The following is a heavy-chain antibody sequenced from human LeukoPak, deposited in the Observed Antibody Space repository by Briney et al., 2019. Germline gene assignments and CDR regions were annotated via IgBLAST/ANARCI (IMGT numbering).Heavy chain of an antibody. J-gene: IGHJ4*02. CDR3: ARGGKTTMVFFGGKYYFDY. CDR1: GGTFSSYA. V-gene: IGHV1-69*04. Sequence: GASVKVSCKASGGTFSSYAISWVRQAPGQGLEWMGRIIPILGIANYAQKFQGRVTITADKYTSTAYMELSSLRSEDTAVYYCARGGKTTMVFFGGKYYFDYWGQGTLVTVSS. D-gene: IGHD3-10*01. CDR2: IIPILGIA.